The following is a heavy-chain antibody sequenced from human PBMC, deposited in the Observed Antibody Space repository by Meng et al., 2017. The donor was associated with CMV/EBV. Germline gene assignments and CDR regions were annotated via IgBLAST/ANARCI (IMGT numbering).Heavy chain of an antibody. CDR3: ARDNRRGGVDY. CDR1: GGSISSGDYY. D-gene: IGHD3-3*01. Sequence: HGQVRGPGPVLVTPSQPLSLTCTVSGGSISSGDYYWSWIRQPPGKGLEWIGYIYYSGSTYYNPSLKSRVTISVDTSKNQFSLKLSSVTAADTAVYYCARDNRRGGVDYWGQGTLVTVSS. CDR2: IYYSGST. J-gene: IGHJ4*02. V-gene: IGHV4-30-4*08.